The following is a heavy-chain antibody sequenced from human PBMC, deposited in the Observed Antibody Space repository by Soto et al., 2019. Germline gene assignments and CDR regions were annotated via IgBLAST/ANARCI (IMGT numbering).Heavy chain of an antibody. V-gene: IGHV1-8*01. CDR3: AREMDSSSTSWYYYYGMDV. CDR2: MNPNSGNT. D-gene: IGHD2-2*01. CDR1: GYTFTSYD. Sequence: ASVKVSCKASGYTFTSYDINWVRQATGQGLEWLGWMNPNSGNTGYAQKFQGRVSMTRNPSISTAYMELSSLRSEDTAVYYCAREMDSSSTSWYYYYGMDVWGQGTTVTGSS. J-gene: IGHJ6*02.